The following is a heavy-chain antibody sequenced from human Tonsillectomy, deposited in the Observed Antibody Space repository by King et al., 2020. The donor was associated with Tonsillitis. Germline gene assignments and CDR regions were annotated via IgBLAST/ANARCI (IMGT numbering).Heavy chain of an antibody. CDR2: INPKSDGT. D-gene: IGHD3-3*01. CDR1: GYDFTGYY. CDR3: AKDQYYDFWSVFPRVADC. Sequence: QLVQSGAEVKKPGASVEVSCKASGYDFTGYYMFWMRQAPGQGLEWMGWINPKSDGTNYAQKFQGRVTMTRDTSISTAYMELSRLTSDDTAVYYCAKDQYYDFWSVFPRVADCWGQGTLVTVSS. J-gene: IGHJ4*02. V-gene: IGHV1-2*02.